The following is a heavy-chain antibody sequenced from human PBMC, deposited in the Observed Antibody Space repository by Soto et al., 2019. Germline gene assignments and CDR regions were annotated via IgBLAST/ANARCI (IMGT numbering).Heavy chain of an antibody. CDR2: ISYDGSNK. V-gene: IGHV3-30*18. Sequence: QVQLVESGGGVVQPGRSLRLSCAASGFTFSSYGMHWVRQAPGKGLEWVAVISYDGSNKYYADSVKGRFTISRDNSKNTLYLQMNSLRAEDTAVYYCAKDEGDIVVVVAATLSYGMDVWGQGTTVTVSS. D-gene: IGHD2-15*01. CDR1: GFTFSSYG. CDR3: AKDEGDIVVVVAATLSYGMDV. J-gene: IGHJ6*02.